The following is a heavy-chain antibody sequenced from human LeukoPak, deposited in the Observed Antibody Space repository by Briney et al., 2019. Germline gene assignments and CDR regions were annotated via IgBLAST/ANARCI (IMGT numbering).Heavy chain of an antibody. D-gene: IGHD3-3*01. J-gene: IGHJ4*02. CDR3: ARDIPTYYDFWSGSTDY. Sequence: HPGGSLRLSCAASGFTFSSYGMHCVRQAPGKGLEWEAVIWYDGSNKYYADSVKGRFTISRDNSKNTLYLQMNSLRAEDTAVYYCARDIPTYYDFWSGSTDYWGQGTLVTVSS. CDR2: IWYDGSNK. V-gene: IGHV3-33*01. CDR1: GFTFSSYG.